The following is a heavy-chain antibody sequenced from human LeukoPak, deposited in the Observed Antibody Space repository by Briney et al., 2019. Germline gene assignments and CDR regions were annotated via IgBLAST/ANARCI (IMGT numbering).Heavy chain of an antibody. CDR2: IYYSGST. CDR1: GGSLSSGDYY. CDR3: ARDLSLGVVTTYGMDV. Sequence: SQTLSLTCTVSGGSLSSGDYYWSWIRQPPGKGLEWIGYIYYSGSTYYNPSLKSRVTISVDTSKNQFSLKLSSVTAADTAVYYCARDLSLGVVTTYGMDVWGQGTTVTVSS. J-gene: IGHJ6*02. D-gene: IGHD3-3*01. V-gene: IGHV4-30-4*01.